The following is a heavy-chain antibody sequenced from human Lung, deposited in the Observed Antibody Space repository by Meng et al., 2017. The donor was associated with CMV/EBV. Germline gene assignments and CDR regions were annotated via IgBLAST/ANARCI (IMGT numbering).Heavy chain of an antibody. V-gene: IGHV4-4*07. CDR2: IYTSGST. CDR1: GGSISSYY. Sequence: SETXSLTCTVSGGSISSYYWSWIRQPAGKGLEWIGRIYTSGSTNYNPSFKSRVTISVDRSKNQFSLKLSSVTAADTAVYYCARALKPDGYSYGYYFDYLGQGXLVTVSS. CDR3: ARALKPDGYSYGYYFDY. D-gene: IGHD5-18*01. J-gene: IGHJ4*02.